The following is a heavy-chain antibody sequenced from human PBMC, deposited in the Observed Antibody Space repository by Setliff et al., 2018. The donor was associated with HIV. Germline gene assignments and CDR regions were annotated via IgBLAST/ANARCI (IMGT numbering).Heavy chain of an antibody. Sequence: GGSLRLSCAASGFTFSSYGMHWVRQAPGKGLEWVAVIWYDGSNKYYADSVKGRFTISRDNSKNALYLQMNSLRAEDTAVYYCARAEAVAGKSYMDVWGKGTTVTV. V-gene: IGHV3-33*01. CDR3: ARAEAVAGKSYMDV. CDR2: IWYDGSNK. J-gene: IGHJ6*03. D-gene: IGHD6-19*01. CDR1: GFTFSSYG.